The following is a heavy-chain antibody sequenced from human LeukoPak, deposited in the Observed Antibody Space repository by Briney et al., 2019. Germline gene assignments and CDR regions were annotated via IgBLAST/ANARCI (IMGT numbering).Heavy chain of an antibody. CDR3: GRGKYLYYFDY. V-gene: IGHV3-30*03. CDR1: GFTFSRHG. Sequence: GRSLRLSCAASGFTFSRHGMHWVRPAPGKGLEWVAVILHDGSDKYYEDSVKGRFIISRDNSKNNLFLQTNALRPENTAVYYCGRGKYLYYFDYWGQGTLVTVSP. D-gene: IGHD2-2*01. J-gene: IGHJ4*02. CDR2: ILHDGSDK.